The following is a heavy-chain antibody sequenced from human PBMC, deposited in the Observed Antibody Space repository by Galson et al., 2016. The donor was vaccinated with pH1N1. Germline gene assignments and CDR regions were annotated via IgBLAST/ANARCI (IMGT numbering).Heavy chain of an antibody. J-gene: IGHJ3*01. CDR1: GFIFSDHW. CDR3: VRDYYCHSSDSDAYDL. D-gene: IGHD3-22*01. V-gene: IGHV3-7*01. Sequence: SLRISCAASGFIFSDHWMSWVRQASDKGLEWVANTNQGGSQKYYVDSVRGRFTISRDNAKNSVYLQMNSLRPDDTGVYYCVRDYYCHSSDSDAYDLWGHGTMVTVSS. CDR2: TNQGGSQK.